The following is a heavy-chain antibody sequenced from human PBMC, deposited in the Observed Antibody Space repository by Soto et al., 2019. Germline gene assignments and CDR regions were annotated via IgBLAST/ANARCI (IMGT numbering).Heavy chain of an antibody. Sequence: QVQLVQSGAEVKKPGSSVKVSCKASGGTLSSYTISWVRQAPGQGLEWMGRIIPILGTVNSAQKFQDRATITADKSASTAYMERSSLRSEDTAVYYCARNDVLGGPRNWCQGTLVTVSS. CDR1: GGTLSSYT. CDR3: ARNDVLGGPRN. J-gene: IGHJ4*02. CDR2: IIPILGTV. V-gene: IGHV1-69*08. D-gene: IGHD3-16*01.